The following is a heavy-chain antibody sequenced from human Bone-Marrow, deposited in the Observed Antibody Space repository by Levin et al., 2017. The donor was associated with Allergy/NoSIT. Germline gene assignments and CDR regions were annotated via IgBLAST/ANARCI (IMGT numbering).Heavy chain of an antibody. Sequence: KISCKISGYTFTDSYIHWVRQAPGKGLEWMGLVDPEDDETIYAENFEGRVAIAADRSADTAYMSLTRLRSEDTAVYFCAKGRSSRAVFDFWGQGTLVTVSS. CDR2: VDPEDDET. CDR1: GYTFTDSY. D-gene: IGHD6-13*01. J-gene: IGHJ4*02. V-gene: IGHV1-69-2*01. CDR3: AKGRSSRAVFDF.